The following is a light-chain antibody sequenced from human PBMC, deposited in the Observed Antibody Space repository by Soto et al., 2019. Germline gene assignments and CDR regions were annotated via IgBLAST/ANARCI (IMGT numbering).Light chain of an antibody. CDR1: QGISNN. J-gene: IGKJ1*01. V-gene: IGKV1-27*01. Sequence: DIQMTQSPSSLSASVGDRVTITCRASQGISNNLAWYQQKPGKVPQLLIYGASTLQSRVPSRFSGRRSGTDFTLTIRSLQPEDVATYYCQKYDSAPLTFGQGTKVQFK. CDR2: GAS. CDR3: QKYDSAPLT.